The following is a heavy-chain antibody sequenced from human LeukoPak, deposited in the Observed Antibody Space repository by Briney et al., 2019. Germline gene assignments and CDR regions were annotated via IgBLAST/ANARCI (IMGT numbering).Heavy chain of an antibody. CDR3: AKDLSSGSSWYLSGWFDP. D-gene: IGHD6-13*01. CDR1: GFTFSSYA. V-gene: IGHV3-23*01. J-gene: IGHJ5*02. Sequence: GGSLRLSCAASGFTFSSYAMSWVRQAPGKGLEWVSAISGSGCSTYYADSVKGRFTISRDNSKNTLYLQMNSLRAEDTAVYYCAKDLSSGSSWYLSGWFDPWGQGTLVTVSS. CDR2: ISGSGCST.